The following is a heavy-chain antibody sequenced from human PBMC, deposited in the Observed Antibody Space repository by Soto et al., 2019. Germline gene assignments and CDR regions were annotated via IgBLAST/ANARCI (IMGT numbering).Heavy chain of an antibody. D-gene: IGHD3-10*02. CDR3: ARHVFTLFGELERRPCSFHDWDPGI. V-gene: IGHV4-39*01. Sequence: SETLSLTCTGSGGSISSSSYYWCWIRQPPGKGLEWIGSIYYSGSTYYNPSLKSRVTISVDTSKNQFSLKLSSVTAADTAVYYCARHVFTLFGELERRPCSFHDWDPGIW. J-gene: IGHJ3*02. CDR1: GGSISSSSYY. CDR2: IYYSGST.